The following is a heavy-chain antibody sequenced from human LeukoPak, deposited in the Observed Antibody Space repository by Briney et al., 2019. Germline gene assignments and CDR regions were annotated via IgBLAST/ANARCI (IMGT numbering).Heavy chain of an antibody. CDR1: GGSISSGGYS. J-gene: IGHJ2*01. V-gene: IGHV4-30-2*01. D-gene: IGHD3-10*01. CDR3: ARGGVAGKDL. Sequence: PSQTLSLTCAVSGGSISSGGYSWSWIRQPPGKGLEWIGYIYHSGSTYYNPSLKSRVTISVDRSKNQSSLKLSSVTAADTAVYYCARGGVAGKDLWGRGTLVTVSS. CDR2: IYHSGST.